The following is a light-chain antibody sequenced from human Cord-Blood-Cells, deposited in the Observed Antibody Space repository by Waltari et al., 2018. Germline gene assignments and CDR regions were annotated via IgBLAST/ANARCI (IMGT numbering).Light chain of an antibody. CDR3: MIGHSSALV. Sequence: QAVLTQPSSLSASPGASASLTCTLRSGINVGTSRIYWYQQKPGSPPQYLLRYKSDSDKQQGSGVPSRFSGSKDASANAGILLISGLQSEDEADYYCMIGHSSALVFGGGTKLTVL. CDR1: SGINVGTSR. CDR2: YKSDSDK. J-gene: IGLJ3*02. V-gene: IGLV5-45*02.